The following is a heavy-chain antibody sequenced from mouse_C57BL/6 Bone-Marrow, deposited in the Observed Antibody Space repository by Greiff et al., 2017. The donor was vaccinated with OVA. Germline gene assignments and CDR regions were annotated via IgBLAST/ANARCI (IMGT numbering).Heavy chain of an antibody. V-gene: IGHV5-4*01. Sequence: EVQLVESGGGSVKPGGSLKLSCAASGFTFSSYAMSWVRQTPEKRLEWVATISDGGSYTYYPDNVKGRFTISRDNAKNNLYLQMSHLKSEDTAMYYCARVFYDGYWFAYWGQGTLVTVSA. J-gene: IGHJ3*01. CDR1: GFTFSSYA. D-gene: IGHD2-3*01. CDR3: ARVFYDGYWFAY. CDR2: ISDGGSYT.